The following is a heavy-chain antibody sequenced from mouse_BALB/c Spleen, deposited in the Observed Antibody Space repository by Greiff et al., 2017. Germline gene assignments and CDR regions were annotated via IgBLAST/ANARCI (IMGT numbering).Heavy chain of an antibody. CDR3: ARSLLRPYFDY. Sequence: EVKLQESGPELVKPGASVKISCKASGYTFTDYNMHWVKQSHGKSLEWIGWIFPGDGSTKYNEKFKGNATLTTDKSSSTAYMQLSRLTSEDSAVYFCARSLLRPYFDYWGQGTTLTVSS. J-gene: IGHJ2*01. V-gene: IGHV1S29*02. CDR1: GYTFTDYN. D-gene: IGHD1-2*01. CDR2: IFPGDGST.